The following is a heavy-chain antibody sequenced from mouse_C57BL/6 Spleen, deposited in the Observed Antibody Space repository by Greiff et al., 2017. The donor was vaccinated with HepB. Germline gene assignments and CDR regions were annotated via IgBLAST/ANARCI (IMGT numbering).Heavy chain of an antibody. CDR1: GYTFTSYW. D-gene: IGHD2-1*01. J-gene: IGHJ4*01. V-gene: IGHV1-50*01. CDR2: IDPSDSYT. CDR3: ASYYYYAMDY. Sequence: QVHVKQSGAELVKPGASVKLSCKASGYTFTSYWMQWVKQRPGQGLEWIGEIDPSDSYTNYNQKFKGKATLTVDTSSSTAYMQLSSLTSEDSAVYYCASYYYYAMDYWGQGTSVTVSS.